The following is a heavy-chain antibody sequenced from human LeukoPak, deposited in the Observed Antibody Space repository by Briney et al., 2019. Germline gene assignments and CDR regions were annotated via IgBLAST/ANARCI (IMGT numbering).Heavy chain of an antibody. CDR1: GFTFSNYD. CDR3: ARVASSNSRGYSYGPFDY. J-gene: IGHJ4*02. Sequence: PGGSLRLSCSASGFTFSNYDMHWVCQAAGGGLEWISAIDTDGGTYYQGSVKGRFIISREDAKNSLYLQMTSLTAEDTAVYYCARVASSNSRGYSYGPFDYWGQGTLVTVSS. D-gene: IGHD5-18*01. CDR2: IDTDGGT. V-gene: IGHV3-13*01.